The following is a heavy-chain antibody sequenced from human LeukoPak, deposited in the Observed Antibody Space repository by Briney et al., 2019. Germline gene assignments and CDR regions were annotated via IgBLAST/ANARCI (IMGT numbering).Heavy chain of an antibody. Sequence: PGRSLRLSCAASGFTFSNYAMHWVRQAPGKGLEWVAVISDDGSNKYYGDSVKGRFTISRDNSKNTVYLQMNSLRAEDTAVYYCAKDRYSSGWYSDFDYWGQGTLVTVFS. V-gene: IGHV3-30*18. CDR2: ISDDGSNK. D-gene: IGHD6-19*01. J-gene: IGHJ4*02. CDR1: GFTFSNYA. CDR3: AKDRYSSGWYSDFDY.